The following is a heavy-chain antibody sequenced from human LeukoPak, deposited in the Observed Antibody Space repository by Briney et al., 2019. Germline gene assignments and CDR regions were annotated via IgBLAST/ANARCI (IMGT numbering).Heavy chain of an antibody. Sequence: GRSLRLSCAASGFTFSSYGMHWVRQAPGKGLEWVAVISYDGSNKYYADSVKGRFTISRDNSKNTLYLQMNSLRAEDTAVYYCASHGFGEPYNYFDYWGQGTLVSVFS. D-gene: IGHD3-10*01. CDR1: GFTFSSYG. CDR3: ASHGFGEPYNYFDY. J-gene: IGHJ4*02. CDR2: ISYDGSNK. V-gene: IGHV3-30*03.